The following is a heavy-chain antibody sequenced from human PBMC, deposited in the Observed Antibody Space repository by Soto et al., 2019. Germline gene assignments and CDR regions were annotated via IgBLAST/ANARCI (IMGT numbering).Heavy chain of an antibody. D-gene: IGHD3-9*01. CDR1: GFTFSNHA. Sequence: GGSLRLSCAASGFTFSNHAMSWVRHAPRPGLEWVSAISGSGSTTYYADSVKGRFTISRDNSKNTLSLQMNSLRADETAVYYCANAGCDISTGAQVYWGQGTLVTVSS. V-gene: IGHV3-23*01. J-gene: IGHJ4*02. CDR2: ISGSGSTT. CDR3: ANAGCDISTGAQVY.